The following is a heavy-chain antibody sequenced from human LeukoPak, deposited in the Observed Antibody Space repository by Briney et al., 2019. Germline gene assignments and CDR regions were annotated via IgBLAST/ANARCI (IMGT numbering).Heavy chain of an antibody. Sequence: GGSLRLSCAASGFNLNSYMLNWVRQAPGKGLEWVSSISSTGSYIYYADSVKGRFTISRDNPGNVMYPQMDSLRAEDTAVYYCTRVAQSGPTGWFDPWGQGTLVTVSS. CDR2: ISSTGSYI. D-gene: IGHD1-1*01. CDR3: TRVAQSGPTGWFDP. CDR1: GFNLNSYM. V-gene: IGHV3-21*01. J-gene: IGHJ5*02.